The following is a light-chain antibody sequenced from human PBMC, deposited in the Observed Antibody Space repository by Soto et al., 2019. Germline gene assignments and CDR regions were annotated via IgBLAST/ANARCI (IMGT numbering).Light chain of an antibody. Sequence: RVMTQVPATLSVSPLERATLSCRSSQSFSSNLAWYQQKPGPAPRLLIFGASSRATGVPARFSGSGSGTEFTLNINSLQSEDFAVYLCQQYDNFNLTFGTGTXVDI. CDR2: GAS. J-gene: IGKJ3*01. CDR1: QSFSSN. V-gene: IGKV3-15*01. CDR3: QQYDNFNLT.